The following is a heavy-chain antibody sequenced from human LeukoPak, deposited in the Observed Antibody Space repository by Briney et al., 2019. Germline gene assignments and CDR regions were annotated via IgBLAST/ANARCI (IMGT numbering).Heavy chain of an antibody. D-gene: IGHD3-22*01. CDR1: GGSISSSSYY. V-gene: IGHV4-39*01. CDR3: ARHAPNPNWLWYFDL. J-gene: IGHJ2*01. CDR2: IYYRGTT. Sequence: PSETLSLTCTVSGGSISSSSYYWGWIRHPPGKGLEGIGSIYYRGTTYYNPSLKSRVTISVDTSKNQFSLKLNSVTAADTAVYNCARHAPNPNWLWYFDLWGRGTLVTLSS.